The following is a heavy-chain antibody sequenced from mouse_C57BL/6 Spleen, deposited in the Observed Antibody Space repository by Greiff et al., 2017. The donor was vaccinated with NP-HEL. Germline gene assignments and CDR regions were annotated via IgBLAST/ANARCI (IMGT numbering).Heavy chain of an antibody. CDR3: ARRYYDYDVDWYFDV. Sequence: QVQLKESGPELVKPGASVKISCKASGYAFSSSWMNWVKQRPGKGLEWIGRIYPGDGDTNYNGKFKGKATLTADKSSSTAYMQLSSLTSEDSAVYFCARRYYDYDVDWYFDVWGTGTTVTVSS. D-gene: IGHD2-4*01. CDR2: IYPGDGDT. V-gene: IGHV1-82*01. CDR1: GYAFSSSW. J-gene: IGHJ1*03.